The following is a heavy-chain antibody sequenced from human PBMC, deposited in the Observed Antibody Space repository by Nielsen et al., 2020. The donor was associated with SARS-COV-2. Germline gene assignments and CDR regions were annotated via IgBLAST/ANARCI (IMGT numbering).Heavy chain of an antibody. D-gene: IGHD3-22*01. CDR3: ARDAIRFYSDSSGYYDY. CDR1: AYTFTAYY. Sequence: ASVKVSCKASAYTFTAYYIHWVRQAPGQGLEWMGRINPNSGGTNYAQKLQGRGTMTIDTSTDTAWLELRSLRSDDTAVYYCARDAIRFYSDSSGYYDYWGQGTLVTVSS. J-gene: IGHJ4*02. CDR2: INPNSGGT. V-gene: IGHV1-2*06.